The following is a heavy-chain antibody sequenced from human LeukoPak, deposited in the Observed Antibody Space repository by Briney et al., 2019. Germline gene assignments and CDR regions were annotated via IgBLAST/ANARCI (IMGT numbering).Heavy chain of an antibody. CDR1: GFTFSSYA. D-gene: IGHD3-10*01. Sequence: GGSLRLSCAASGFTFSSYAMSWVRQAPGKGLEWVSAISGSGGSTYYADSVKGRFTISRVNSKNTLYLQMNSLRAEDTAVYYCEGYYYGSGSPDYWGQGTLVTVSS. J-gene: IGHJ4*02. CDR3: EGYYYGSGSPDY. V-gene: IGHV3-23*01. CDR2: ISGSGGST.